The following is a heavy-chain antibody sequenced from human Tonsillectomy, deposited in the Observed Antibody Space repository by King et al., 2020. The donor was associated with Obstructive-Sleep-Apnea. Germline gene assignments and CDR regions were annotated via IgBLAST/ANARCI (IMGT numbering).Heavy chain of an antibody. D-gene: IGHD3-9*01. CDR1: CGSISSGGYY. Sequence: VQLQESGPGLVKPSQTLSLTCTVSCGSISSGGYYWSWIRQHPGKGLEWIGYIYYSGSTYYNPSLKSRVTISVDTSKNQFSLKLSSVTAADTAVDYCARLNYDILTGYYLFDYWGQGTLVTVSS. CDR2: IYYSGST. CDR3: ARLNYDILTGYYLFDY. V-gene: IGHV4-31*03. J-gene: IGHJ4*02.